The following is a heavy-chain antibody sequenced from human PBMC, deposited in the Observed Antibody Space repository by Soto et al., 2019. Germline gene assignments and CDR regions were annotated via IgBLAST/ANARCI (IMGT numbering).Heavy chain of an antibody. CDR3: ARDIVLMVYANPFDGVDV. J-gene: IGHJ6*02. Sequence: GASVKVSCKASGYTFTSYGISWVRQAPGQGLEWMGWISAYNGNTNYAQKLQGRVTMTTDTSTSTAYMELRSLRSDDTAVYYCARDIVLMVYANPFDGVDVWGQGTTVTVSS. V-gene: IGHV1-18*01. CDR2: ISAYNGNT. D-gene: IGHD2-8*01. CDR1: GYTFTSYG.